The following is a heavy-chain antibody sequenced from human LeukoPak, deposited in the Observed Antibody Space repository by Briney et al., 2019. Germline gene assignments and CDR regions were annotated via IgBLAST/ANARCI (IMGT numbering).Heavy chain of an antibody. CDR1: GGTFSSYA. V-gene: IGHV1-69*05. J-gene: IGHJ3*02. Sequence: SVKVSCKASGGTFSSYAISWVRQAPGQGLERMGGIIPIFGTANYAQKFQGRVTITTDESTSTAYMELSSLRSEDTAVYYCARADGGDCTNGVCYERDDAFDIWGQGTMVTVSS. D-gene: IGHD2-8*01. CDR2: IIPIFGTA. CDR3: ARADGGDCTNGVCYERDDAFDI.